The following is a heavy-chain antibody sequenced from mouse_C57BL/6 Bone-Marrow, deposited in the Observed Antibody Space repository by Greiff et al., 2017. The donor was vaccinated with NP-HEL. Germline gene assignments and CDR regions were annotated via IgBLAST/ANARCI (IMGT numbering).Heavy chain of an antibody. V-gene: IGHV3-8*01. Sequence: VQLKQSGPGLAKPSQTLSLTCSVTGYSITSDYWNWIRKFPGNKLEYMGYISYSGSTYYNPSLKSRISITRDTSKNQSYMQLNSVTTEDTATYYCARSPFWLRRNYYAMDYWGQGTSVTVTS. CDR3: ARSPFWLRRNYYAMDY. J-gene: IGHJ4*01. CDR1: GYSITSDY. D-gene: IGHD2-2*01. CDR2: ISYSGST.